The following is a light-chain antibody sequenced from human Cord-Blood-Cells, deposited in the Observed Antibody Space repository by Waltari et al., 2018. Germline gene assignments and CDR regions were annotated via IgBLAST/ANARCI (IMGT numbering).Light chain of an antibody. V-gene: IGKV3-15*01. CDR3: QQYNNWPPWT. CDR1: QSVSSN. Sequence: MTQSPSTLSVSPGERATLSCRASQSVSSNLAWYQQKPGQAPRLLIYGASTRATGIPARFSGSGSGTEFTLTISSLQSEDFAVYYCQQYNNWPPWTFGQGTKVEIK. J-gene: IGKJ1*01. CDR2: GAS.